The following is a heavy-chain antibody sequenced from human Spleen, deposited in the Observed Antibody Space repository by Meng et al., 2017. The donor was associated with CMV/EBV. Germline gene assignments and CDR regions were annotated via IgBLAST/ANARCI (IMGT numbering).Heavy chain of an antibody. D-gene: IGHD6-6*01. J-gene: IGHJ4*02. Sequence: GSLRLSCTVSGGSGSNYYWSWIRQPPGKGLEWLGYIYYSGSTNYNPSLESRVTISVDTSKNQFSLKLSSVTAADTAVYYCAIAARPDYFDYWGQGTLVTVSS. CDR2: IYYSGST. CDR3: AIAARPDYFDY. V-gene: IGHV4-59*02. CDR1: GGSGSNYY.